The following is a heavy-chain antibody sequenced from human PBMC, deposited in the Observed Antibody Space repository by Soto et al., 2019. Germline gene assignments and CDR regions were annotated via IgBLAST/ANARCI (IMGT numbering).Heavy chain of an antibody. J-gene: IGHJ3*02. V-gene: IGHV3-23*01. D-gene: IGHD3-9*01. CDR2: ISGGGGGT. CDR1: GFTFSNYA. Sequence: VQESGGDLAQPGGSLRLSCAASGFTFSNYAMTWVRQAPGKGLEWVAAISGGGGGTYYADPVKGRFTISRDNSKNTLHLQMNNLRAEDTATYYCVKDKKYDILSAWAALDIWGHGTLVTVSS. CDR3: VKDKKYDILSAWAALDI.